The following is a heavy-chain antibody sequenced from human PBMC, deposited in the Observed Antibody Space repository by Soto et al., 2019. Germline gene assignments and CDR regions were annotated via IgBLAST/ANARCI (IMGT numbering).Heavy chain of an antibody. D-gene: IGHD3-3*01. CDR3: ARAYYDFWSGYLNWFDP. J-gene: IGHJ5*02. Sequence: PSETLSLTCAVYGGSFSGYYWSWIRQPPGKGLEWIGEINHSGSTNYNPSLKSRVTISVDTSKNQFSLKLSSVTAADTAVYYCARAYYDFWSGYLNWFDPWGQGTLVT. CDR1: GGSFSGYY. V-gene: IGHV4-34*01. CDR2: INHSGST.